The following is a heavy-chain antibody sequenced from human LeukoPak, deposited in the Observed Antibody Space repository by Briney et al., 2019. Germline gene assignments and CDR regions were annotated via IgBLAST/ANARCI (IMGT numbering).Heavy chain of an antibody. CDR3: AKDAYYDILTGYFPDAFDI. V-gene: IGHV3-23*01. Sequence: GGSLRLPCAASGFTFSSYAMSWVRQAPGKGLEWVSAISGSGGSTYYADSVKGRFTISRDNSKNTLYLQMNSLRAEDTAVYYCAKDAYYDILTGYFPDAFDIWGQGTMVTVSS. D-gene: IGHD3-9*01. J-gene: IGHJ3*02. CDR2: ISGSGGST. CDR1: GFTFSSYA.